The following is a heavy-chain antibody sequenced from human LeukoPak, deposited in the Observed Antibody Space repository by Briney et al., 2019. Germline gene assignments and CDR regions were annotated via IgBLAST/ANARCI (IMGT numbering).Heavy chain of an antibody. V-gene: IGHV4-34*01. CDR2: INHSGST. D-gene: IGHD3-10*01. CDR1: GGSFSGYY. J-gene: IGHJ3*02. Sequence: PSETLSLTCAVYGGSFSGYYWSWIRQPPGKGLEWIGEINHSGSTNYNPSLKSRVTISVDTSKNQFSLKLSSVTAADTAVYYCAREFIGTAYYYGSGSYYPDAFDIWGQGTMVTVSS. CDR3: AREFIGTAYYYGSGSYYPDAFDI.